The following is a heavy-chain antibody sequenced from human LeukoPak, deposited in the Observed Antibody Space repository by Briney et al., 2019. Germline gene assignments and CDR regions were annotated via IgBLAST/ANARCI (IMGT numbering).Heavy chain of an antibody. V-gene: IGHV1-2*02. CDR1: GHTFTGYY. Sequence: ASVKVSCKASGHTFTGYYMHWVRQAPGQGLEWMGWINPNSGGTNYAQKFQGRVTMTRDTSISTAYMELSRLRSDDTAVYYCARASTLYGSGSYYNVFDYWGQGTLVTVSS. CDR3: ARASTLYGSGSYYNVFDY. CDR2: INPNSGGT. J-gene: IGHJ4*02. D-gene: IGHD3-10*01.